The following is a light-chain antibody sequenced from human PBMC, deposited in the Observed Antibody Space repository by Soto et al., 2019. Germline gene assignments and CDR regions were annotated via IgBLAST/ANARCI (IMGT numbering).Light chain of an antibody. V-gene: IGLV2-14*01. J-gene: IGLJ1*01. CDR1: SSDVGGYNY. CDR2: DVS. CDR3: SSYTTSFSYV. Sequence: QSVLTQPASVSGSPGQPITISCTGTSSDVGGYNYVSWYQQYPGKAPKLMIYDVSNRPSGVSNRFSGSKSGNTASLTISGLQAEDEADYYCSSYTTSFSYVFGTGTKVTVL.